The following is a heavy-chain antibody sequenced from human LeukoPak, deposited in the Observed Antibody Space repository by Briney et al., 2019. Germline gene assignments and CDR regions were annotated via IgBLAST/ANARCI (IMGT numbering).Heavy chain of an antibody. CDR2: INGDGRST. CDR1: GFTFSNYW. CDR3: ARARVGAFDI. V-gene: IGHV3-74*01. J-gene: IGHJ3*02. Sequence: PGGSLRLSCAASGFTFSNYWMHWVRQAPGKGLVWVSRINGDGRSTTYADSVRGRFIISRDNAKNTLYLQMNSLRAEDTAVYYCARARVGAFDIWGQGTMVTVSS.